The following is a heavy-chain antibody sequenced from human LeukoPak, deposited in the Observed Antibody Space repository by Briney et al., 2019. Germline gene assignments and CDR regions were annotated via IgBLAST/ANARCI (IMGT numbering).Heavy chain of an antibody. CDR3: ARRVVTIIYAASNRPFDY. J-gene: IGHJ4*02. D-gene: IGHD5-12*01. Sequence: SETLSLTCAVYGGSFSGYYWSWIRQPPGKGLEWIGEINHSGSTNYNPSLKSRVTISVDTSKNQFSLKLSSVTAADTAVYYCARRVVTIIYAASNRPFDYWGQGTLVTVSS. CDR2: INHSGST. CDR1: GGSFSGYY. V-gene: IGHV4-34*01.